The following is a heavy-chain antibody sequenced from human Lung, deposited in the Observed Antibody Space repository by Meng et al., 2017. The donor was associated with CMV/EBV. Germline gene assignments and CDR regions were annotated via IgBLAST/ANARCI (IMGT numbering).Heavy chain of an antibody. CDR1: TVNNYG. J-gene: IGHJ4*02. CDR3: ARVVVHYYARGDNADYSDY. V-gene: IGHV1-18*04. Sequence: TVNNYGLIWVRQAPGKGLEWVGGIRAYSGNTNYAQKIQDRVTMTTHTSSNTAYMELRSLRSDDTAIYYCARVVVHYYARGDNADYSDYWGQGTLVTVSS. D-gene: IGHD3-10*02. CDR2: IRAYSGNT.